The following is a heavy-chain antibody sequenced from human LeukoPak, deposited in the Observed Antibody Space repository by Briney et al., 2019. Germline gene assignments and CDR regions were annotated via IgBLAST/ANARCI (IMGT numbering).Heavy chain of an antibody. D-gene: IGHD2-2*01. CDR2: IDPSDSYT. Sequence: GESLKISCKGSGYSFTSYWISWVRQMPGKGLEWMGRIDPSDSYTNYSPSFQGHVTISADKSISTAYLQWSSLKASDTAMYYCARGGGDIEVVPAALQNGMDVWGKGTTVTVSS. V-gene: IGHV5-10-1*01. CDR3: ARGGGDIEVVPAALQNGMDV. J-gene: IGHJ6*04. CDR1: GYSFTSYW.